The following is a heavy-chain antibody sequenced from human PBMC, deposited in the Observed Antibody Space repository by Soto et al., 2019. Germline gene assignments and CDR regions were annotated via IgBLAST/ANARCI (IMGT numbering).Heavy chain of an antibody. CDR2: IIPIFGAP. J-gene: IGHJ6*02. CDR3: ASKLGYCSSTSCYIVSGYYYYGMDV. V-gene: IGHV1-69*01. CDR1: GGTFSTYA. D-gene: IGHD2-2*02. Sequence: VQLVQSGAEVKKPGSSVKVSYQASGGTFSTYAISWVRQAPGQGLEWMGGIIPIFGAPNYAQKFQGRVTITADESTSTAYMELSSLRSEDTAIYFCASKLGYCSSTSCYIVSGYYYYGMDVWGQGTMVTVSS.